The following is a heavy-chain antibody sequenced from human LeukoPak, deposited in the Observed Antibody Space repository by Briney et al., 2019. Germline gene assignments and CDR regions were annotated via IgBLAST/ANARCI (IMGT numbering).Heavy chain of an antibody. CDR1: GFTFSGSA. J-gene: IGHJ4*02. V-gene: IGHV3-73*01. CDR3: TSYQLIADQDY. CDR2: IRSKANSYAT. Sequence: GGSLRLSCAASGFTFSGSAMHWVRQASGKGLEWVGRIRSKANSYATAYAASVKGRFTISRDDSKSTAYLQMNSLKTEDTAVYYCTSYQLIADQDYWGQGTLVTVSS. D-gene: IGHD6-13*01.